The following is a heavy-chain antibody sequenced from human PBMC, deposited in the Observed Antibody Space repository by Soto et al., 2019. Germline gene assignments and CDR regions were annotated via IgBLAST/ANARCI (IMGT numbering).Heavy chain of an antibody. J-gene: IGHJ6*03. V-gene: IGHV3-64*01. CDR1: GFTFSNYE. D-gene: IGHD6-13*01. Sequence: EAQLVESGGGLVQPGGSLRLSCAASGFTFSNYEMHWVRQAPGKGLEYVSGISNNGAHTDYAKSVKGRFTISRDNSENTLYLQMGGLRAGDMALYYCARRGYGSRWPNVYMDVWGKGTTVTVSS. CDR3: ARRGYGSRWPNVYMDV. CDR2: ISNNGAHT.